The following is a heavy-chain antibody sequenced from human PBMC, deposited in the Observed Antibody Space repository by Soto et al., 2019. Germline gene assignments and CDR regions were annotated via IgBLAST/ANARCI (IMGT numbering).Heavy chain of an antibody. Sequence: SETLSLTCAVSGGSITSSVSSWSWIRQPPGKGLEWIGYIYHSGSTSYNPSLKSRVTMSVDRSKNQFSLKLSSVTAADTAVYYCARGNYPKTFDYWGTGTLVTVSP. CDR1: GGSITSSVSS. CDR2: IYHSGST. D-gene: IGHD3-22*01. CDR3: ARGNYPKTFDY. V-gene: IGHV4-30-2*01. J-gene: IGHJ4*02.